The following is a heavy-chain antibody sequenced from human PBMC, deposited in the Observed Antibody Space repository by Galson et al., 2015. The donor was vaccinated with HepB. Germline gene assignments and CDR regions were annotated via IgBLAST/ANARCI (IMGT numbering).Heavy chain of an antibody. CDR2: IRDKTNNYNT. CDR3: ARAYCSGDCYMVGV. CDR1: GFTFSDHS. D-gene: IGHD2-21*02. V-gene: IGHV3-72*01. J-gene: IGHJ4*02. Sequence: SLRLSCAASGFTFSDHSMDWVRQAPGKGLEWVGRIRDKTNNYNTDYAASVKGRFTISRDDSKNSLYLQMNSLKPEDTAVYYCARAYCSGDCYMVGVWGQGTLVIVSS.